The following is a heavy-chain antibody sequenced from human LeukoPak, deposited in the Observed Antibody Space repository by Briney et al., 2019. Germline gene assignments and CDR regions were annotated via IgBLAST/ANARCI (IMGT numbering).Heavy chain of an antibody. Sequence: KPSETLSLTCTVSGGSISSYYWSWIRQPPGKGLEWIGYIYYSGNTNYNPSLKSRVTISVDTSKNQFSLKLSSVTAADTAVYYCARSLGGYYYYGMDVWGQGTTVTVSS. J-gene: IGHJ6*02. V-gene: IGHV4-59*08. CDR2: IYYSGNT. CDR3: ARSLGGYYYYGMDV. CDR1: GGSISSYY. D-gene: IGHD3-16*01.